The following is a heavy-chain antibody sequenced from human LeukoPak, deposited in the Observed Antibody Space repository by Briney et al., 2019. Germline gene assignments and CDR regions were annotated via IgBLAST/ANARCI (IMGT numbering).Heavy chain of an antibody. CDR3: ARGGHRQKEF. CDR2: INQDGSGK. Sequence: PGRSLSLSCAASGFTLSTYWMTWVRQSARHGLEWVAIINQDGSGKYYVDSVKGRFTISRDNAKNSLYLQMSSLRAEDTAVYYCARGGHRQKEFWGQGTLVTVSS. J-gene: IGHJ4*02. V-gene: IGHV3-7*01. CDR1: GFTLSTYW. D-gene: IGHD3-10*01.